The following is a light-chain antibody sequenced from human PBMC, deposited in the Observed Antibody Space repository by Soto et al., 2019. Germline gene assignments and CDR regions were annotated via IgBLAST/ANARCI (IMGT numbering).Light chain of an antibody. V-gene: IGKV3-15*01. CDR2: AAS. Sequence: EIVMTQSPATLSVSPVETVTLSCRASQSVSIDLAWYQQKPGQAPRLLISAASTRATGIPARFSGSGSGTEFTLTISSLQSEDFAVYYCQQYYDWLDVTFGQGTKVEI. CDR3: QQYYDWLDVT. J-gene: IGKJ1*01. CDR1: QSVSID.